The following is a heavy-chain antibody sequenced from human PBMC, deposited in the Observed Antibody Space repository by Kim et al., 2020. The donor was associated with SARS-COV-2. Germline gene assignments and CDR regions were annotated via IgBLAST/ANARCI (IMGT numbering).Heavy chain of an antibody. J-gene: IGHJ4*02. V-gene: IGHV4-34*01. D-gene: IGHD3-10*01. Sequence: SETLSLTCAVYGGSFSGYYWSWIRQPPGKGLEWIGEINHSGSTNYNPSLKSRVTISVDTSKNQFSLKLSSVTAADTAVYYCASRGKRFGLGDWGQGTLVTVSS. CDR2: INHSGST. CDR1: GGSFSGYY. CDR3: ASRGKRFGLGD.